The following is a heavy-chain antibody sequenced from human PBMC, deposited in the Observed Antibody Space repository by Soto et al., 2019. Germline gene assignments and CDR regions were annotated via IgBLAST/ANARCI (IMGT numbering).Heavy chain of an antibody. CDR1: GFTFSSYA. D-gene: IGHD2-15*01. Sequence: EVQLLESGGGLVQPGGSLRLSCAASGFTFSSYAMSWVRQAPGKGLEWVSAISGSGGSTYYADSVKGRFTISRDNSKNTLYLQMNRLRAEDTAVYYCAKDKDCSGGSCYIFWYFDLWGRGTLVTVSS. CDR3: AKDKDCSGGSCYIFWYFDL. V-gene: IGHV3-23*01. J-gene: IGHJ2*01. CDR2: ISGSGGST.